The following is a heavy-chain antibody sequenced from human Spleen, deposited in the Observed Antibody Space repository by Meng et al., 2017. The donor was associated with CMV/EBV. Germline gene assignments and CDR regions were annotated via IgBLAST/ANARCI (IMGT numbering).Heavy chain of an antibody. CDR3: ARQFYCSSTSCYPGHNWFDP. CDR2: IYPGDSDT. V-gene: IGHV5-51*01. Sequence: TSYWNGWVRKMPGKGLEWMGIIYPGDSDTRYSPSFQGQVTISADKSISTAYLQWSSLKASDTAMYYCARQFYCSSTSCYPGHNWFDPWGQGTLVTVSS. CDR1: TSYW. D-gene: IGHD2-2*01. J-gene: IGHJ5*02.